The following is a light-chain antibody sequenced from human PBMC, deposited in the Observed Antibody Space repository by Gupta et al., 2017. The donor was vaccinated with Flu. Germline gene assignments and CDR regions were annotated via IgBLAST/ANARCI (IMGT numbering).Light chain of an antibody. CDR2: DDS. V-gene: IGLV3-21*02. CDR3: QVWDGIRGV. CDR1: ESRSKS. J-gene: IGLJ3*02. Sequence: TCGGNESRSKSVNWFQQRTGQSPIVVIFDDSDRPSGIPDRFSGSNSGDTATLTISRVEAVDESDYHCQVWDGIRGVFGGGTKLTVL.